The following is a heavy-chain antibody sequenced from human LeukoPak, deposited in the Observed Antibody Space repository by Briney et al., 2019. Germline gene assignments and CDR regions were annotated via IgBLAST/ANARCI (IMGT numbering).Heavy chain of an antibody. CDR1: GGSIGTSHYY. J-gene: IGHJ4*02. D-gene: IGHD5-24*01. CDR3: TRITIHGNSDY. Sequence: PSETLSLTCTVSGGSIGTSHYYWGWIRQPPGKGLEWIGSIYYAGSPYYNPSLKSRVTISVDTSKNQFSLKLDSVTAADTAMYYCTRITIHGNSDYWGQGTLVTVSS. V-gene: IGHV4-39*07. CDR2: IYYAGSP.